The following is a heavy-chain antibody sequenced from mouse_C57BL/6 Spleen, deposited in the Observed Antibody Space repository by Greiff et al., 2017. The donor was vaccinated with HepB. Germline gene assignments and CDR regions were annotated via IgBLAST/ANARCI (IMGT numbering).Heavy chain of an antibody. D-gene: IGHD1-1*01. CDR2: ISDGGSYT. Sequence: EVMLVESGGGLVKPGGSLKLSCAASGFTFSSYAMSWVRQTPEKRLEWVATISDGGSYTYYPDNVKGRFTISRDNAKNNLYLQMSHLKSEDTAMYYCARHYDSSWYFDVWGTGTTVTVSS. CDR3: ARHYDSSWYFDV. J-gene: IGHJ1*03. CDR1: GFTFSSYA. V-gene: IGHV5-4*03.